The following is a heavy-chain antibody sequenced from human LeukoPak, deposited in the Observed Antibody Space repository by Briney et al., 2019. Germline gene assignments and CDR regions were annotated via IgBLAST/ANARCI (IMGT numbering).Heavy chain of an antibody. CDR1: GGSFSGYY. D-gene: IGHD3-10*01. CDR3: ARTMVRGDLAFDI. V-gene: IGHV4-34*01. Sequence: PSETLSLTCAVYGGSFSGYYWSWIRQPPGKGLEWIGEINHSGSTNYNPSLKSRVTISVDTSKNQFSLRLNSVTAADTAVYFCARTMVRGDLAFDIWGQGTMVTVSS. CDR2: INHSGST. J-gene: IGHJ3*02.